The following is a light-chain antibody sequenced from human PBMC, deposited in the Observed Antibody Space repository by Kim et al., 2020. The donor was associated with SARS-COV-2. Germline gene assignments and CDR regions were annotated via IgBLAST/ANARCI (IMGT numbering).Light chain of an antibody. CDR1: QTVTSNY. CDR2: GAS. Sequence: EIVLTQSPGTLSLSPGERATLSCRASQTVTSNYLAWYQQKPGQATRLLIYGASSRATGIPDRFSGSGSGTDFTLTISRLEPEDFAVYYCQQYGSSPATFVQGTKVDIK. V-gene: IGKV3-20*01. CDR3: QQYGSSPAT. J-gene: IGKJ1*01.